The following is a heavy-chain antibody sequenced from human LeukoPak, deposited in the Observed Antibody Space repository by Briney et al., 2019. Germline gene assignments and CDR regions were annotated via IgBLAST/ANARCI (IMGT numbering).Heavy chain of an antibody. V-gene: IGHV4-4*07. J-gene: IGHJ2*01. CDR2: IYTSGST. CDR1: GGSISSYY. CDR3: ARVRRGDQRSPGYFDL. Sequence: SETLSLTCTVSGGSISSYYWSWIRQPAGKGLEWIGRIYTSGSTNYNPSLKSRVTMSVDTSKNQFSLKLSSVTAADTAVYYCARVRRGDQRSPGYFDLWGRGTLVTVSS. D-gene: IGHD2-2*01.